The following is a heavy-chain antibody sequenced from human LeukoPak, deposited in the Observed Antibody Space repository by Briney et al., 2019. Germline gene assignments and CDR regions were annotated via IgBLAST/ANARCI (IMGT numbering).Heavy chain of an antibody. V-gene: IGHV3-23*01. D-gene: IGHD5-24*01. J-gene: IGHJ3*01. CDR1: GFXFSNYA. CDR2: ISANGGRT. Sequence: GGSLRLSCAASGFXFSNYAISWVRQAPGKGLEWVSAISANGGRTYYADSVKGRFPISRDNSKNTLYLEMNSLRAEDTAVYYCARDIQLSTWGLGTMVTVSS. CDR3: ARDIQLST.